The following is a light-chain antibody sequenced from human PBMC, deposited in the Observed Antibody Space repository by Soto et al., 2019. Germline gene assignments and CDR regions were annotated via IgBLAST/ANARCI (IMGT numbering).Light chain of an antibody. CDR2: EGS. CDR1: SSDVGSYNL. V-gene: IGLV2-23*01. J-gene: IGLJ1*01. Sequence: QSVLTQPASVSRSPGQSSTISSTGTSSDVGSYNLVSWYQQHPGKAPKLMIYEGSKRPSGVSNRFSGSKSGNTASLTISGLQAEDEADYYCCSYAGSSTFYVFGTGTKVTVL. CDR3: CSYAGSSTFYV.